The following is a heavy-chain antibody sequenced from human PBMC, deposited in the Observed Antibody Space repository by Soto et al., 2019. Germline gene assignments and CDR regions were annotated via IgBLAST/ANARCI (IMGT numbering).Heavy chain of an antibody. CDR1: GFSFSGSA. CDR3: SSGSYYSSI. V-gene: IGHV3-73*01. CDR2: IRAKSNKYAT. Sequence: GGSLRLSCAASGFSFSGSAIHWVRQASGKGLEWVGRIRAKSNKYATLYAESLKGRFTISRDDSQSTAYLEMNSLETEDTAVYYCSSGSYYSSIWGQGTLVAVSS. D-gene: IGHD1-26*01. J-gene: IGHJ4*02.